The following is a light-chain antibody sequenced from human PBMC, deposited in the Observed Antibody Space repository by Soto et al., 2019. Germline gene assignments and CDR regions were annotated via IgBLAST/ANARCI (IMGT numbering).Light chain of an antibody. CDR3: QHRSRWPLT. CDR1: QSVGSY. Sequence: EIVLTQSPATLSLSPGERATLSCRPSQSVGSYLVWYQQKPGRAPRLLIYDASNRATGIPARFSGSGSGTDFTLTISSLEPEDFAVYYCQHRSRWPLTFGGGTMVDIK. J-gene: IGKJ4*01. CDR2: DAS. V-gene: IGKV3-11*01.